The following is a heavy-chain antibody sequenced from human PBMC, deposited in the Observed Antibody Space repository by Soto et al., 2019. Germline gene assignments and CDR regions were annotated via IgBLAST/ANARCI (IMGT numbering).Heavy chain of an antibody. J-gene: IGHJ4*02. V-gene: IGHV1-69*01. CDR3: ARDPDCSSTSCYGSFDY. CDR2: IIPIFGTA. D-gene: IGHD2-2*01. CDR1: GGTFSSYA. Sequence: QVQLVQSGAEVKKPGSSVKVSCKASGGTFSSYAISWVRQAPGQGLEWMGGIIPIFGTANYAQKFQGRVTITADESTSTAYMGLSSLRSEDTAVYYCARDPDCSSTSCYGSFDYWGQGTLVTVSS.